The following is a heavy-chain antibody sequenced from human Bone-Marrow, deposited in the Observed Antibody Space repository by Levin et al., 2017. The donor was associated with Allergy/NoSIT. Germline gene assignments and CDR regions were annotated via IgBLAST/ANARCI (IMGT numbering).Heavy chain of an antibody. V-gene: IGHV3-7*01. J-gene: IGHJ5*02. Sequence: PGGSLRLSCTASGFTFSEYCFNWVRRAPGKGLEWVANIKQGATRKQYVDSVRGRFTISRDDAKNSLYLQMNSLRAEDTAVYYCARDGSHISWSWSGLDLWGQGILVTVSS. CDR2: IKQGATRK. CDR1: GFTFSEYC. CDR3: ARDGSHISWSWSGLDL. D-gene: IGHD1-1*01.